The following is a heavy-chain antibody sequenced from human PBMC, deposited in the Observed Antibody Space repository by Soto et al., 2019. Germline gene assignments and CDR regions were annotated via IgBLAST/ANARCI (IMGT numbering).Heavy chain of an antibody. Sequence: LRLSCAASGFTFNTWMHWIRQAPGEGLVWVSSIDSDGSITSYADSVKGRFTISRDNAKNTLYLQMNSLRAEDTAVYYCATLGLQQAFWGQGTLVTVSS. D-gene: IGHD2-21*02. CDR3: ATLGLQQAF. J-gene: IGHJ4*02. CDR2: IDSDGSIT. V-gene: IGHV3-74*01. CDR1: GFTFNTW.